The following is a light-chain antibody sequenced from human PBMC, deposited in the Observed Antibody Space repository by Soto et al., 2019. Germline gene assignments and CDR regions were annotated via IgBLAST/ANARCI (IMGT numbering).Light chain of an antibody. V-gene: IGKV1-39*01. Sequence: DIQSTQSPSSLSTFVGDRVAITCRTSQIISSSLNWYQQKPGKAPKLLIYSASSLQSGVPSRFSGSGSGADFTLTISSLQPEDFATYYCQQSYSSPWTFGQGTKVDIK. CDR1: QIISSS. J-gene: IGKJ1*01. CDR3: QQSYSSPWT. CDR2: SAS.